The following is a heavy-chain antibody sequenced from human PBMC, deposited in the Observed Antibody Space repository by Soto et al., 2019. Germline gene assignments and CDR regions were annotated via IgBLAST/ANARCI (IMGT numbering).Heavy chain of an antibody. J-gene: IGHJ6*02. CDR2: ISYDGSNK. CDR1: GFTFSSYA. D-gene: IGHD6-13*01. Sequence: QVQLVESGGGVVQHGRSLRLSCAASGFTFSSYAMHWVRQAPGKGLEWVAVISYDGSNKYYADSVKGRFTISRDNSKNTLYLQMNSLRAEDTAVYYCARDQAPEYSSSRTGTEPNYYYYGMDVWGQGTTVTVSS. V-gene: IGHV3-30-3*01. CDR3: ARDQAPEYSSSRTGTEPNYYYYGMDV.